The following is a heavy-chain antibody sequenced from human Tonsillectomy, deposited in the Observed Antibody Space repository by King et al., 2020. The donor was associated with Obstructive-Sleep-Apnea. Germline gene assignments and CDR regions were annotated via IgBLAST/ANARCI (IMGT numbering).Heavy chain of an antibody. V-gene: IGHV4-31*03. CDR3: ARGHDPHYYYYGMDV. J-gene: IGHJ6*02. CDR1: GGSISSGGYY. D-gene: IGHD1-1*01. Sequence: QLQESGPGLVKPSQTLSLTCTVSGGSISSGGYYWSWIRQHPGKGLEWIGYIYYSGSTYYNPSLKGRVTISVDTSKNQFSLKLSSVTAADTAVYYCARGHDPHYYYYGMDVWGQGTTVTVSS. CDR2: IYYSGST.